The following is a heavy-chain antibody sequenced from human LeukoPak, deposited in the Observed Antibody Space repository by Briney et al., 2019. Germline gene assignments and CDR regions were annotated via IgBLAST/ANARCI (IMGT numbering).Heavy chain of an antibody. J-gene: IGHJ6*02. D-gene: IGHD6-19*01. CDR1: GFTVSSNY. V-gene: IGHV3-66*01. CDR3: ASEYSSGLSSYYYGMDV. Sequence: GGSLRLSCAASGFTVSSNYMSWVRQAPGKGLEWVSVIYGGGSTYYADSVKGRFTVSRDNSKNTLYLQMNSLRAEDTAVYYCASEYSSGLSSYYYGMDVWGQGTTVTVSS. CDR2: IYGGGST.